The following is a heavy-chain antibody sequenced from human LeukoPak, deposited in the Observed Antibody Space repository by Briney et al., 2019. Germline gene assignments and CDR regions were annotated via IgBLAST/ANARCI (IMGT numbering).Heavy chain of an antibody. CDR2: ISYDGSNK. CDR1: GFTFSSYA. D-gene: IGHD3-22*01. V-gene: IGHV3-30*04. Sequence: GGSLRLSCAASGFTFSSYAMHWVRQAPGKGLEWVAVISYDGSNKYYADSVKGRFTISRDNSKNTLYLQMNSLRAEDTAVYSCARAPTTNYYDSSGYPGAFDIWGQGTMVTVSS. CDR3: ARAPTTNYYDSSGYPGAFDI. J-gene: IGHJ3*02.